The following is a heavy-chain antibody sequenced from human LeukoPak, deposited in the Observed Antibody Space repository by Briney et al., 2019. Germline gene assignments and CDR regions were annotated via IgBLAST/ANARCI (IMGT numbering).Heavy chain of an antibody. V-gene: IGHV4-34*01. CDR3: ARTSSTKRYYYYYYGMDV. D-gene: IGHD6-13*01. CDR2: INHSGST. Sequence: SETLSLTCAVYGGSFSGYYWSWIRQPPGKGLEWIGEINHSGSTNYNPSLKSRVTISVDTSKNQFSLKLGSVTAADTAVYYCARTSSTKRYYYYYYGMDVWGQGTTVTVSS. J-gene: IGHJ6*02. CDR1: GGSFSGYY.